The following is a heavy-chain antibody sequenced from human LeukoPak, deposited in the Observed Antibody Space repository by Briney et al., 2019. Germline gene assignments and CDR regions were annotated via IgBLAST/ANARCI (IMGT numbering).Heavy chain of an antibody. CDR2: INPNSGGT. Sequence: ASVKVSCKASGYTFTGYYMQWVRQAPGQGLEWMGWINPNSGGTNYPQKFQGRVTMTRDTSISTAYMELSRLRSDDTAVYYCARTKEGHHYDLGYWGQGTLVTVSS. V-gene: IGHV1-2*02. D-gene: IGHD3-3*01. CDR3: ARTKEGHHYDLGY. J-gene: IGHJ4*02. CDR1: GYTFTGYY.